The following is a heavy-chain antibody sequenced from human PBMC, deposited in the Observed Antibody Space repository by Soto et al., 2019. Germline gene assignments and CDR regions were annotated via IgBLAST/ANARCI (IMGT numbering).Heavy chain of an antibody. J-gene: IGHJ4*02. CDR3: AMAGYYDFWSGSYFDY. CDR2: ISGSGGST. V-gene: IGHV3-23*01. CDR1: GFTFSSYA. D-gene: IGHD3-3*01. Sequence: SLRLSCAASGFTFSSYAMSWVRQAPGKGLEWVSAISGSGGSTYYADSVKGRFTISRDNSKNTLYLQMNSLRAEDTAVYYCAMAGYYDFWSGSYFDYWGQGTLVTVSS.